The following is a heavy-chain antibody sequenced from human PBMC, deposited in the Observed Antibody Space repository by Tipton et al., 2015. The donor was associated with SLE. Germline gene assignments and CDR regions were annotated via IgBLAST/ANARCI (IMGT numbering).Heavy chain of an antibody. J-gene: IGHJ6*03. CDR1: GGSITTGPYY. CDR3: ARSVSLDIFGVTFPGSMDV. Sequence: TLSLTCTVSGGSITTGPYYWGWIRQPPGKGLEWIGSFHHTGITYYPPSFKSRVTLLLEISTDEFSLKLFSVTAADSAVYYCARSVSLDIFGVTFPGSMDVWGKGTTVTVSS. D-gene: IGHD3-3*02. CDR2: FHHTGIT. V-gene: IGHV4-39*07.